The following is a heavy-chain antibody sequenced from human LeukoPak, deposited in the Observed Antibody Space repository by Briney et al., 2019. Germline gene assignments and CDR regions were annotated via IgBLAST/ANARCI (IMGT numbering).Heavy chain of an antibody. CDR1: GGSISSSSYY. CDR2: IYYSGST. V-gene: IGHV4-39*01. D-gene: IGHD3-22*01. Sequence: SETLSLTCTVSGGSISSSSYYWGWLRQPPGTGLEWIGSIYYSGSTYYNPSLKGRVTISVDTSKNQFSLKLSSVTAADTAVYYCARRRHYDSRYFDYWGQGTLVTVSS. CDR3: ARRRHYDSRYFDY. J-gene: IGHJ4*02.